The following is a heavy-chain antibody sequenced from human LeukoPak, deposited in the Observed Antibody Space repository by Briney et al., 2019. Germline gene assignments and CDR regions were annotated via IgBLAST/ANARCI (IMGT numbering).Heavy chain of an antibody. CDR2: IYSSEST. V-gene: IGHV4-61*02. Sequence: PSQTLSLTCTVSGGSISSGSYYWSWIRQPAGKGLEWIGRIYSSESTNYNPSLKSRVTISVDTSKNQFSLKLSSVTAADTAVYYCARDSDYYDTSGPLDVWGKGTTVTISS. J-gene: IGHJ6*04. CDR3: ARDSDYYDTSGPLDV. D-gene: IGHD3-22*01. CDR1: GGSISSGSYY.